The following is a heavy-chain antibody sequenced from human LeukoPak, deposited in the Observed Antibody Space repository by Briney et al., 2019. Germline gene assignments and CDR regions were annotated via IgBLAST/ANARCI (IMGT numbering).Heavy chain of an antibody. CDR1: GFTFSSYG. Sequence: PGGSLRLSCAASGFTFSSYGIHWVRQAPGKGLEWVAFIRYDGSNKYYADSVKGRFTISGDNSKNTLYLQMNSLRAEDSAVYYCASPVLGYCSSTSCYNPGYWGRGTLVTVSS. V-gene: IGHV3-30*02. J-gene: IGHJ4*02. CDR2: IRYDGSNK. D-gene: IGHD2-2*02. CDR3: ASPVLGYCSSTSCYNPGY.